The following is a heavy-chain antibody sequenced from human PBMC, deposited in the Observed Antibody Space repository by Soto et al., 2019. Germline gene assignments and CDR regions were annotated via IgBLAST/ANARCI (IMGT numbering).Heavy chain of an antibody. V-gene: IGHV4-59*01. Sequence: PSETLSLPCTVSGGSISSYYWSWIRQPPGKGLEWIGYIYYSWSTNYNPSLKSRVTISLDTSTTQFSLCLSSVTGANTSAYYFVGGRIQLWAYLEYWGQGTLVTVSS. J-gene: IGHJ4*02. CDR2: IYYSWST. CDR1: GGSISSYY. CDR3: VGGRIQLWAYLEY. D-gene: IGHD5-18*01.